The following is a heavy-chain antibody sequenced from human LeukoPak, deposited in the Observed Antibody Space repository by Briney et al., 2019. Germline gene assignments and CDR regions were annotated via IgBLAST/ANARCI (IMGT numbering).Heavy chain of an antibody. J-gene: IGHJ4*02. V-gene: IGHV1-2*02. Sequence: ASVKVSCKTSGYTFTPYYMRWVRQAPGQGLEWMGWVNPTSGGTNYAQKFQGRVTMTRDTSISTAYMELSRLRSDDTAVYYCARVYYYYDSSGILTLYFDYWGQGTLVTVSS. CDR2: VNPTSGGT. CDR1: GYTFTPYY. D-gene: IGHD3-22*01. CDR3: ARVYYYYDSSGILTLYFDY.